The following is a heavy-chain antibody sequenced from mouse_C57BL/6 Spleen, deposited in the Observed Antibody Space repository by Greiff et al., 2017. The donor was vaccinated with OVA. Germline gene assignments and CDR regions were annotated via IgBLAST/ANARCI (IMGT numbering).Heavy chain of an antibody. Sequence: VQLQQPGAELVRPGSSVKLSCKASGYTFTSYWMHWVKQRPIQGLEWIGNIDPSDSETHYNQKFKDKATLTVDKSSSTAYMQLSSLTSEDSAVYYCARLYGSSLYAMDYWGQGTSVTVSS. J-gene: IGHJ4*01. CDR3: ARLYGSSLYAMDY. CDR1: GYTFTSYW. V-gene: IGHV1-52*01. CDR2: IDPSDSET. D-gene: IGHD1-1*01.